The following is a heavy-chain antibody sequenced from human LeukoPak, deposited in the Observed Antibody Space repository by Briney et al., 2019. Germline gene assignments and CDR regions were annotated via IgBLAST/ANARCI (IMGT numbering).Heavy chain of an antibody. J-gene: IGHJ4*02. CDR1: GFTFSDYA. V-gene: IGHV3-53*01. CDR2: VFSDGRT. CDR3: ARGDFDY. Sequence: GGSLRLSCVASGFTFSDYAVNWVRQAPGKGLEWVSNVFSDGRTFYADSVKGRFTISRDSSKNSIFLQMNSLRAEDTAVYYCARGDFDYWGQGTLVTVSS.